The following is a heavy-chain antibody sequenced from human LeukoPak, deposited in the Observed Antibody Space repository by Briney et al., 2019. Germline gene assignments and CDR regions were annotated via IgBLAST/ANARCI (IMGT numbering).Heavy chain of an antibody. D-gene: IGHD1-26*01. CDR3: AKGRGWEASYYYYYMDV. J-gene: IGHJ6*03. V-gene: IGHV3-15*01. Sequence: PGGSLRLSCAASGFIFSNAWMIWVRQAPGKGLEWVGRIKSKIDGGTTDYAAPVKGRFTISRDDSKNTLYLQMNSLRAEDTAVYYCAKGRGWEASYYYYYMDVWGKGTTVTISS. CDR1: GFIFSNAW. CDR2: IKSKIDGGTT.